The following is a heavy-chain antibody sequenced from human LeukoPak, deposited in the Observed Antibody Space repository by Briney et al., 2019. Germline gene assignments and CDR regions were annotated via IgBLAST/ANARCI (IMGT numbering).Heavy chain of an antibody. D-gene: IGHD3-3*01. V-gene: IGHV4-38-2*02. Sequence: PSETLSLTCTVSGYSVSSGYYWGWIRQPPGKGLERIGEINHSGSTNYNPSLKSRVTISGDTSKNQFSLKLSSVTAADTAVYYCARRDFWSGYYNYWGQGTLVTVSS. CDR2: INHSGST. CDR3: ARRDFWSGYYNY. J-gene: IGHJ4*02. CDR1: GYSVSSGYY.